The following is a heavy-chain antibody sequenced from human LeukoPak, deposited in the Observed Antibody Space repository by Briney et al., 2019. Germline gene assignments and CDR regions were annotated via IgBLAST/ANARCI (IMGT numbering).Heavy chain of an antibody. Sequence: GGSLRLSCAASGLTFSSYWMSWVRQAPGKGLGGVANIKQDGSEKYYVDSVKGRFTISRDNAKNSLYLQMNSLRAEDTAVYYCASDREYYYGSGSFDYWGQGTLVTVSS. CDR2: IKQDGSEK. V-gene: IGHV3-7*04. J-gene: IGHJ4*02. D-gene: IGHD3-10*01. CDR3: ASDREYYYGSGSFDY. CDR1: GLTFSSYW.